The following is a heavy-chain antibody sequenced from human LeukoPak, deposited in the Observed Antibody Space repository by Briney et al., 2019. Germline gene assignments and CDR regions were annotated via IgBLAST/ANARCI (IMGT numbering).Heavy chain of an antibody. CDR2: INHSGSS. Sequence: SETLSLTCAVYGGSFSGYYWSWIRQPPGKGLEWIGEINHSGSSNHNPSLKSRVTISVDTSKNQFSLKLSSVTAADTAVYYCARGLIDGQNSHSLDYWGQGTLVTVSS. CDR3: ARGLIDGQNSHSLDY. CDR1: GGSFSGYY. D-gene: IGHD5-24*01. J-gene: IGHJ4*02. V-gene: IGHV4-34*01.